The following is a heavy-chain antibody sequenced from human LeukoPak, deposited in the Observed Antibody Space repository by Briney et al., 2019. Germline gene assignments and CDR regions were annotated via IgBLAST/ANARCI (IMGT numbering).Heavy chain of an antibody. Sequence: AGGSLRLSCAASGFIFSSYAMSWVRQAPGKGLEWVSTLSGSGGGTYYADSVKGRFTISRDNSKNTVYLQMNSLRAEDTAVYYCAKVILLRFDLWGRGTLVTVSS. J-gene: IGHJ2*01. V-gene: IGHV3-23*01. CDR2: LSGSGGGT. CDR3: AKVILLRFDL. CDR1: GFIFSSYA. D-gene: IGHD2-21*01.